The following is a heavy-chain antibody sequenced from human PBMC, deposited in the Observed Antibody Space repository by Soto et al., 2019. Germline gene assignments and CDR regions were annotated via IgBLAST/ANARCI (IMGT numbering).Heavy chain of an antibody. CDR1: GFTFSNYN. D-gene: IGHD2-2*01. Sequence: EVQLVESGGGLVKPGESLRLSCAASGFTFSNYNINWVRQAPGKGLEWVSSIRSRSIDMYYADSVKGRFTISRDDAKNSLSLQMNGLRAEDTAVYFRVSESYPAKAFDIWGQGTMVTVSS. CDR2: IRSRSIDM. J-gene: IGHJ3*02. CDR3: VSESYPAKAFDI. V-gene: IGHV3-21*01.